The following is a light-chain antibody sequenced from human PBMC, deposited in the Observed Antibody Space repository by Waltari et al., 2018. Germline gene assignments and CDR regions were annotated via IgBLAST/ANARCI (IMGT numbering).Light chain of an antibody. Sequence: QSALTQPPSVSGAPGQRVTISCTGSGSNIGAGYDVHWYQQFPGTVPKLPLSGNHNRPSGVPDRFAASKTGTSASLAITGLQAEDEADYYCQSYDRSLSVVFGGGTKLTVL. CDR2: GNH. J-gene: IGLJ2*01. V-gene: IGLV1-40*01. CDR1: GSNIGAGYD. CDR3: QSYDRSLSVV.